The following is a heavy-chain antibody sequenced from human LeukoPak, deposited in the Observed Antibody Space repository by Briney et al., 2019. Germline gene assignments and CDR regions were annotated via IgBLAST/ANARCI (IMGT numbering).Heavy chain of an antibody. V-gene: IGHV4-61*05. CDR3: ARGLGRYYYYGMDV. CDR1: GGSISSSSHY. Sequence: PSETLSLTCSVSGGSISSSSHYWVWIRQPPGRGLEWIGNIYYSGSTNYNPSLKSRVTISVDTSKNQFSLKLSPVTAADTAVYYCARGLGRYYYYGMDVWGQGTTVTVSS. J-gene: IGHJ6*02. D-gene: IGHD5-12*01. CDR2: IYYSGST.